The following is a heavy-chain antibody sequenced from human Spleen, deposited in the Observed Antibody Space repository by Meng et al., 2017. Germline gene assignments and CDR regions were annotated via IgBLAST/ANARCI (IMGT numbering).Heavy chain of an antibody. D-gene: IGHD5-18*01. Sequence: ASVKVSCKASGYMFNSYGIDWVRQAPGQGLEWMGWISTSNGDTNYAQKLQGRVTMTTDTSTSTAYMQLRSLGSDDTDVYYCARDRDSQMDTSYVMDVWGQGTMVTVSS. CDR2: ISTSNGDT. CDR3: ARDRDSQMDTSYVMDV. V-gene: IGHV1-18*01. J-gene: IGHJ6*02. CDR1: GYMFNSYG.